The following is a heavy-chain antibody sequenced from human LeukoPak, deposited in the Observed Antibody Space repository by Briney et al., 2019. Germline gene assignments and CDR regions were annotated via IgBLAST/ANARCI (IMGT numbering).Heavy chain of an antibody. CDR2: NSGYNADT. D-gene: IGHD2-21*01. CDR1: GYRFKSYR. V-gene: IGHV1-18*04. Sequence: GASVKVSCKSSGYRFKSYRVSWVRQAPGQGLEWVGWNSGYNADTHYVQKFQGRVTMTIDITTSTFYMELRSLKPDDTAVYYCARDGEVEGLDYWGQGTVVTVSS. J-gene: IGHJ4*02. CDR3: ARDGEVEGLDY.